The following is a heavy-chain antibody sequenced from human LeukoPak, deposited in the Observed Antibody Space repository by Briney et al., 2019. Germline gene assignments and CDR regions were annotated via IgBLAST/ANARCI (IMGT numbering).Heavy chain of an antibody. Sequence: SETLSLTCTVSGGSVSSGSYYWSWIRQHPGKGLEWIGYIYYSGSTYYNPSLKSRVTISVDTSKNQFSLKLSSVTAADTAVYYCARDNYGDYGLDYWGQGTLVTVSS. CDR1: GGSVSSGSYY. J-gene: IGHJ4*02. V-gene: IGHV4-31*03. CDR3: ARDNYGDYGLDY. CDR2: IYYSGST. D-gene: IGHD4-17*01.